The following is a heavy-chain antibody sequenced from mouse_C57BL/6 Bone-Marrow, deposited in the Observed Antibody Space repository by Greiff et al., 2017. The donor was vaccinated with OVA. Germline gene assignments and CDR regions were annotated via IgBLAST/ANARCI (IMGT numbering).Heavy chain of an antibody. CDR1: GYTFTSYW. D-gene: IGHD2-1*01. CDR3: ASSRIYGNYLYAMDY. J-gene: IGHJ4*01. CDR2: INPSNGGT. V-gene: IGHV1-53*01. Sequence: QVQLQQPGTELVKPGASVKLSCKASGYTFTSYWMHWVKQRPGQGLEWIGNINPSNGGTNYNEKFKSKATLTVDKSSSTAYMQLSSLTSVDSAVYYCASSRIYGNYLYAMDYWGQGTSVTFSS.